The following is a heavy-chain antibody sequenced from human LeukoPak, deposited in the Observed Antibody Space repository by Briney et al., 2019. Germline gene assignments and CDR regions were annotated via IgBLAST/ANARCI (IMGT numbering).Heavy chain of an antibody. CDR3: ARRRNYYGSGSQLDY. D-gene: IGHD3-10*01. CDR1: GGSFSGYY. Sequence: SETLSLTCAVYGGSFSGYYWSWIRQPPGKGLEWIGEINHSGSTNYNPSLKSRVTISVDTSKNQFSLKLSSVTAADTAVYYCARRRNYYGSGSQLDYWGQGTQVTVSS. CDR2: INHSGST. V-gene: IGHV4-34*01. J-gene: IGHJ4*02.